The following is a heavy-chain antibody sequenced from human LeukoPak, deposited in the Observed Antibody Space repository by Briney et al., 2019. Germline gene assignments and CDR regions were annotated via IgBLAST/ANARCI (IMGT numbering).Heavy chain of an antibody. CDR2: INPSSGST. D-gene: IGHD6-13*01. J-gene: IGHJ4*02. V-gene: IGHV1-46*01. Sequence: GASVKVSCKASGYTFTSYFIHWVRQAPGQGLEWMGIINPSSGSTSYAQKFQDRLTMTRDTSTSTVYMDLSSLGSEDTAIYYCARAQGIAATGARAFDYWGQGILVTVSS. CDR1: GYTFTSYF. CDR3: ARAQGIAATGARAFDY.